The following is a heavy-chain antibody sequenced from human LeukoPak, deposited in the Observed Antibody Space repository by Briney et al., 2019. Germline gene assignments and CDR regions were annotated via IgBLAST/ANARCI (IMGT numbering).Heavy chain of an antibody. V-gene: IGHV1-2*02. Sequence: ASVKVSCKASGYSFTGYYMHWVRQAPGQGLEWMGWINPNSGGTNYAQKFQGRVTMTRDTSISTAYMELSRLRSDDTAVYYCARDRLVAAAGTHYYYMDVWGKGTTVTVSS. CDR1: GYSFTGYY. J-gene: IGHJ6*03. D-gene: IGHD6-13*01. CDR3: ARDRLVAAAGTHYYYMDV. CDR2: INPNSGGT.